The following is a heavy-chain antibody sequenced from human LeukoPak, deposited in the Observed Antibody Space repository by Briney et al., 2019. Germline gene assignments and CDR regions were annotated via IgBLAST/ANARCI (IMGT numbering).Heavy chain of an antibody. J-gene: IGHJ4*02. D-gene: IGHD3-22*01. CDR2: IIYSGGAP. Sequence: GGSLRLSCAASGFTLSRSAIPWVRQGPRTGLEFVAHIIYSGGAPYYSDSVKGRFTISRDNSKNTLYLQMNSLRAEDTAFYYCAKDGLYYDGSEHVYYFDSWGQGTLVTVSS. CDR3: AKDGLYYDGSEHVYYFDS. CDR1: GFTLSRSA. V-gene: IGHV3-23*01.